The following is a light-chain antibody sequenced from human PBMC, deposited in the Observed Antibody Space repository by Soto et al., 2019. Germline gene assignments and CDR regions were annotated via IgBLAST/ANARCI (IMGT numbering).Light chain of an antibody. J-gene: IGKJ1*01. Sequence: DIQMTQSPSTLSASVGDRVTITCRASESISSWLAWFQQKPGRAPKLLIYKASILESGVSSRFSGSESGTEFTLTISSLQPEDLATYFCQQYSAKWSFGQGTKVEIK. CDR1: ESISSW. CDR2: KAS. CDR3: QQYSAKWS. V-gene: IGKV1-5*03.